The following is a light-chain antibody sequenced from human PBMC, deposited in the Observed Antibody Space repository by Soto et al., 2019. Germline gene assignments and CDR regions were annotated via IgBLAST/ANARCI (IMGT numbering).Light chain of an antibody. J-gene: IGLJ1*01. V-gene: IGLV1-40*01. CDR1: RSNIGAGYD. CDR3: QSYDSSLSVSYV. CDR2: GNN. Sequence: QSVLTQPPSVSGAPGQRVTISCSGSRSNIGAGYDVHWYQRLPGAAPKLLIYGNNNRPSGVPDRFSGSKSGTSASLAITGLQAEDEGDYYCQSYDSSLSVSYVFGTGTKLTVL.